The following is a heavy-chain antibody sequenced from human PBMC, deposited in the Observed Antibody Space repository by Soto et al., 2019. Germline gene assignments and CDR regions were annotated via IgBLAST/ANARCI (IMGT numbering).Heavy chain of an antibody. V-gene: IGHV4-4*02. CDR2: IYHSGST. CDR3: AREFSTMVRGYAFDI. D-gene: IGHD3-10*01. J-gene: IGHJ3*02. CDR1: GGSISSSNW. Sequence: QVQLQESGPGLVKPSGTLSLTCAVSGGSISSSNWWSWVRQPPGKGLEWIGEIYHSGSTNYNPSLKSRVTIAVDKSQNQFSLKLSSVTAADTAVYYCAREFSTMVRGYAFDIWGQGTMVTVSS.